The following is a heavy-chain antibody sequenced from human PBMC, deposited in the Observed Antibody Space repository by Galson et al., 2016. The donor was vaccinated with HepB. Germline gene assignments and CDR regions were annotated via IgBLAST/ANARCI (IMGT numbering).Heavy chain of an antibody. CDR2: IDPADGET. Sequence: VKVSCKVSGYTLIDYYMHWVRQAPGKGPQWMGLIDPADGETMYAENFQGRVTITADTSTAAAYMELSSLKSDDTAIYYCATAVTSIRRTHWYFDLWGRGTLVTVSS. CDR1: GYTLIDYY. CDR3: ATAVTSIRRTHWYFDL. D-gene: IGHD4-17*01. J-gene: IGHJ2*01. V-gene: IGHV1-69-2*01.